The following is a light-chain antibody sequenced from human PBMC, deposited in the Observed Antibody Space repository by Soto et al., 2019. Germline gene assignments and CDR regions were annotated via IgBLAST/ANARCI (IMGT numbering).Light chain of an antibody. CDR2: DTS. V-gene: IGKV3-15*01. CDR3: QQYDYWPRT. Sequence: EIVLTQSPGTLSLSPGERATLSCRASQSVSIHLAWYQQKPCQAPRLLIYDTSTRATGIPARFSGSGSGTEFTLTISSLQSEDFAVYYCQQYDYWPRTFGQGTKVDIK. J-gene: IGKJ1*01. CDR1: QSVSIH.